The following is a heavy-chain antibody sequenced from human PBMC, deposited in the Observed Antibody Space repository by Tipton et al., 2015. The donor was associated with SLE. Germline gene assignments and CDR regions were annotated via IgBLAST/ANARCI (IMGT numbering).Heavy chain of an antibody. CDR3: VKSQKMFTIAVADAFEY. V-gene: IGHV3-23*03. D-gene: IGHD6-19*01. CDR1: GFMFTSYA. J-gene: IGHJ4*02. CDR2: IYSGGVS. Sequence: SLRLSCAASGFMFTSYAMSWVRQAPGKAPEWVSVIYSGGVSHYADSVKGRFTISRDHSKNPLYLQMDSLRADDTAVYYCVKSQKMFTIAVADAFEYWGQGTLVTVSS.